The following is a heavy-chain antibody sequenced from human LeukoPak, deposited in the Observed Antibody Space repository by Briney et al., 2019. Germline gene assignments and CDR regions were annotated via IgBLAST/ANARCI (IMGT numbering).Heavy chain of an antibody. Sequence: GESLRLSCAASGFTFSSYAMSWVRQAPGKGLEWVSAISGSGGSTYYADSVKGRFTISRDNSKNTLYLQMNSLRAEDTAVYYCAKEGGYITMVRGVIDYWGQGTLVTVSS. J-gene: IGHJ4*02. CDR1: GFTFSSYA. CDR3: AKEGGYITMVRGVIDY. CDR2: ISGSGGST. V-gene: IGHV3-23*01. D-gene: IGHD3-10*01.